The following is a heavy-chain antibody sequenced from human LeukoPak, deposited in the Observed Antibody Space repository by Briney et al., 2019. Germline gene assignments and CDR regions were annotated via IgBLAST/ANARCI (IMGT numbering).Heavy chain of an antibody. CDR2: IFPGDSDA. V-gene: IGHV5-51*01. D-gene: IGHD3-22*01. CDR1: GYDFTNYW. J-gene: IGHJ4*02. CDR3: ARCDRAGFYFHDY. Sequence: GESLKISCKASGYDFTNYWIGWVRQTPGKGLEWMGIIFPGDSDARYSPSFQGQVTFSVDKSIRPAYLQWSSLQASDTAMYYCARCDRAGFYFHDYWGQGILVSVSS.